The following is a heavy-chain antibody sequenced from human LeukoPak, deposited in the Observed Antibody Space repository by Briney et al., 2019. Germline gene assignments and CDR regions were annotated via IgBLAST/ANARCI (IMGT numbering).Heavy chain of an antibody. CDR1: GYRFTSYW. V-gene: IGHV5-51*01. J-gene: IGHJ4*02. CDR2: IYPRDSDT. D-gene: IGHD6-25*01. Sequence: GESLKISCKGSGYRFTSYWIAWVRQMPGQGLEWLGIIYPRDSDTRYSPSFQGQVSISVDTSIDTAYLQWSSVKASDTAMYYCARLLAAPYYINFWGQGTLATVSS. CDR3: ARLLAAPYYINF.